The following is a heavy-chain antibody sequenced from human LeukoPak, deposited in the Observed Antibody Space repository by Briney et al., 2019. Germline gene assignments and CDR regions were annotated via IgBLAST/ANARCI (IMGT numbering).Heavy chain of an antibody. J-gene: IGHJ4*02. V-gene: IGHV3-9*01. CDR1: GFTFDDYA. CDR3: AKDMSVRGYSSGWYDDVAHTN. Sequence: PGGSLRLSCAASGFTFDDYAMHWVRQAPGKGLEWVSGISWNSGSIGYADSVKGRFTISRDNAKNSLYLQMNSLRAEDTALYYCAKDMSVRGYSSGWYDDVAHTNWGQGTLVTVSS. CDR2: ISWNSGSI. D-gene: IGHD6-19*01.